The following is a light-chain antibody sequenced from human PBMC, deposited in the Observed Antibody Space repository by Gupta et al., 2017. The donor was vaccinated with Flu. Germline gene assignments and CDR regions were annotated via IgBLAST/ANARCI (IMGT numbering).Light chain of an antibody. CDR2: DAS. J-gene: IGKJ4*01. Sequence: GERATLPCRASQTISNNLAWYQQKPGQAPRLFIYDASNRATGTPARFSGSGSGTDFTLTISSLEPEDFAVYYCQQRSNWPRTFGGGTKVEIK. CDR3: QQRSNWPRT. V-gene: IGKV3-11*01. CDR1: QTISNN.